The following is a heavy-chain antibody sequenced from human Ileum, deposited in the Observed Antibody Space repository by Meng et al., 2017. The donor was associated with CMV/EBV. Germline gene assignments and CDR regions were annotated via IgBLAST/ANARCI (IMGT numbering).Heavy chain of an antibody. V-gene: IGHV1-69*02. Sequence: SAQVSCKASGGTFSSYTISWVRQAPGQGLEWMGRIIPILGIANYAQKFQGRVTITADKSTSTAYMELSSLRSEDTAVYYCARAYCSSTSCYFDYWGQGTLVTVSS. CDR3: ARAYCSSTSCYFDY. J-gene: IGHJ4*02. D-gene: IGHD2-2*01. CDR1: GGTFSSYT. CDR2: IIPILGIA.